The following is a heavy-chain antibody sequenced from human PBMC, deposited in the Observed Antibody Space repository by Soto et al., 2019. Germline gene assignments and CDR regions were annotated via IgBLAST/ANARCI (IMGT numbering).Heavy chain of an antibody. V-gene: IGHV5-10-1*01. D-gene: IGHD2-2*01. CDR1: GYSFTSYW. CDR3: AREVVPAPRMDV. CDR2: IDPSDSYT. J-gene: IGHJ6*02. Sequence: GESLKISCKGSGYSFTSYWISWVRQMPGKGLEWMGRIDPSDSYTNYSPSFQGHVTISADKSISTAYLQWSSLKASDTAMYYCAREVVPAPRMDVWCQGTTVTVS.